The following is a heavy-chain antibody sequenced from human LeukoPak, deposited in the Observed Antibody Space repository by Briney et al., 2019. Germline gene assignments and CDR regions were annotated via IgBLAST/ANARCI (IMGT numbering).Heavy chain of an antibody. V-gene: IGHV4-59*01. CDR3: ARGRSSMVRGYYYYYMDV. Sequence: SETLSLTCTVSGGSISSYYWSWVRQPPGKGLEWIGYIYYSGSTNYNPSLKSRVTISVDTSKNQFSLKLSSVTAADTAVYYCARGRSSMVRGYYYYYMDVWGKGTTVTISS. CDR2: IYYSGST. D-gene: IGHD3-10*01. J-gene: IGHJ6*03. CDR1: GGSISSYY.